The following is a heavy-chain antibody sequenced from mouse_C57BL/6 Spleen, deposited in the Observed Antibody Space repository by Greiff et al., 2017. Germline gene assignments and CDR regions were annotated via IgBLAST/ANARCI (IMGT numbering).Heavy chain of an antibody. D-gene: IGHD1-1*01. Sequence: VQLQQPGTELVKPGASVKLSCKASGYTFPDYWMHWVKQRPGQGLEWLGNINPSNGGTSYNEKFKSKATWTVDKASSTAYMQLRSLTSEDSAVYDCARDTTVVDWDIDDWGTGTSVTVSS. CDR3: ARDTTVVDWDIDD. CDR1: GYTFPDYW. CDR2: INPSNGGT. V-gene: IGHV1-53*01. J-gene: IGHJ1*03.